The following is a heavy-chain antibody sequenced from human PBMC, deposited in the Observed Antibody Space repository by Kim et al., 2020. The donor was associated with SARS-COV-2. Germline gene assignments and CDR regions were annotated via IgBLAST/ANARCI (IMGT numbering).Heavy chain of an antibody. J-gene: IGHJ6*02. CDR3: ARVVRRVAPSLMDV. D-gene: IGHD3-3*01. V-gene: IGHV3-48*02. Sequence: AESVKRRHTMCRNKAKNSLYLQMNSVRDEDTAVYYCARVVRRVAPSLMDVWGQGTTVTVSS.